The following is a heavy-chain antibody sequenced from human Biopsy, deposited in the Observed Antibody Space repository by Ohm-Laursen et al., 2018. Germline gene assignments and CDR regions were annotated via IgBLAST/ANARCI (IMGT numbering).Heavy chain of an antibody. V-gene: IGHV4-4*07. Sequence: PSLTCPVSGDSIRNYYWSWIRQAAGKGLEWIGRIYPGGGTIYNPSLKSRVTMSVDTSKNHFSLNLNSVTAADTAVYYCAGIVLGPTNDAFDIWGQGTMVTVSS. CDR1: GDSIRNYY. CDR2: IYPGGGT. D-gene: IGHD1-26*01. CDR3: AGIVLGPTNDAFDI. J-gene: IGHJ3*02.